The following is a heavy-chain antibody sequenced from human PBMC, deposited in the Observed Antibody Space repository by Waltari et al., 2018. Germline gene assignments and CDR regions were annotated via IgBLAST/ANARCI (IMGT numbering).Heavy chain of an antibody. CDR3: ARLGFLEWLASPYFDY. CDR2: IYPGDSDT. J-gene: IGHJ4*02. Sequence: EVQLVQSGAEVKKPGESLKISCKGSGYSFTSYWIGWVRQMPGKGLEWMGIIYPGDSDTRYSPSCQGQVTISADKSISTAYLQWSSLKASDTAMYYCARLGFLEWLASPYFDYWGQGTLVTVSS. CDR1: GYSFTSYW. D-gene: IGHD3-3*01. V-gene: IGHV5-51*03.